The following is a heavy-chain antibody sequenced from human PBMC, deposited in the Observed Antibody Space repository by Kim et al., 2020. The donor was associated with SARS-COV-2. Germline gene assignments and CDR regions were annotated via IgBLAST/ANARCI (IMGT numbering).Heavy chain of an antibody. CDR3: ARVVCYNWMVYGMVL. D-gene: IGHD2-8*01. CDR2: VFYCENT. Sequence: SETLSLTCTVSGGSISSYYWSWIRQPPGKGLEWLGYVFYCENTHHNPSLKRRVTISMDTSKNHFPLNLTSLTPADAAVYFCARVVCYNWMVYGMVLWG. CDR1: GGSISSYY. J-gene: IGHJ6*01. V-gene: IGHV4-59*01.